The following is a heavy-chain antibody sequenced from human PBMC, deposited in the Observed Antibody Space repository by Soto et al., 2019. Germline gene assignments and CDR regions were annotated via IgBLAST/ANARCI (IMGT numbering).Heavy chain of an antibody. V-gene: IGHV1-2*02. Sequence: ASVKVSCKASGYTFTGYYMHWVRQAPGQGLEWMGWINPNSGGTNYAQKFQGRFTISRDDSKSIAYLQMNSLKSEDTAMYYCTRSGGGYDYLDYWGQGTLVTVSS. D-gene: IGHD5-12*01. J-gene: IGHJ4*02. CDR2: INPNSGGT. CDR3: TRSGGGYDYLDY. CDR1: GYTFTGYY.